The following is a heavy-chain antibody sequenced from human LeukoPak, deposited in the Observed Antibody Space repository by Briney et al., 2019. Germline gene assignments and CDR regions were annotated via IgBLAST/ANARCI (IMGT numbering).Heavy chain of an antibody. CDR3: ARDHGMGITMVRGVMTYDAFDI. J-gene: IGHJ3*02. V-gene: IGHV3-66*01. CDR1: GGSISSSNW. D-gene: IGHD3-10*01. Sequence: PSETLSLTCAVSGGSISSSNWWSWVRPPPGKGLEWVSVIYSGGSTYYADSVKGRFTISRDNSKNPLYLQMNSLRAEDTAVYYCARDHGMGITMVRGVMTYDAFDIWGQGTMVTVSS. CDR2: IYSGGST.